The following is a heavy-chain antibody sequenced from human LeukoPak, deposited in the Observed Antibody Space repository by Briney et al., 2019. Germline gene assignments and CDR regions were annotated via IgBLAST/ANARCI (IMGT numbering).Heavy chain of an antibody. CDR1: GFTFSSYG. Sequence: GRSLRLSCAASGFTFSSYGMHWVRQAPGKGLEWVSSISSSSSYIYYADSVKGRFTISRDNAKNSLYLQMNSLRAEDTAVYYCARDHSGGLDYWGQGTLVTVSS. V-gene: IGHV3-21*01. CDR2: ISSSSSYI. D-gene: IGHD2-8*02. CDR3: ARDHSGGLDY. J-gene: IGHJ4*02.